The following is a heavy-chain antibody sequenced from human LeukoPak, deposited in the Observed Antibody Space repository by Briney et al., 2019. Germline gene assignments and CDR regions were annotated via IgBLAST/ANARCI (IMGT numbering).Heavy chain of an antibody. CDR1: GGSISSGGYS. J-gene: IGHJ3*02. CDR3: ARGRPEYYDSSGYSRGAFDI. CDR2: IYHSGST. D-gene: IGHD3-22*01. V-gene: IGHV4-30-2*01. Sequence: SETLSLTCAVSGGSISSGGYSWSWIRQPPGEGLEWIGYIYHSGSTYYNPSLKSRVTISVDRSKNQFSLKLSSVTAADTAVYYCARGRPEYYDSSGYSRGAFDIWGQGTMVTVSS.